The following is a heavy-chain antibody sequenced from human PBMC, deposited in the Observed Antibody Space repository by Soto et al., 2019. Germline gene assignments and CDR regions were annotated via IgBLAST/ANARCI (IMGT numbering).Heavy chain of an antibody. D-gene: IGHD2-21*01. Sequence: EGYLRLSCAASVLTVSSSYMSWVRQAPGKGLQWVSVIYSAGSTYYANSVKGRFTISRDISTNMVYLQMSSLTAEDTAVYYCEKDMDEHNSAIDFWGQGSLVTVYS. J-gene: IGHJ4*02. V-gene: IGHV3-53*01. CDR2: IYSAGST. CDR3: EKDMDEHNSAIDF. CDR1: VLTVSSSY.